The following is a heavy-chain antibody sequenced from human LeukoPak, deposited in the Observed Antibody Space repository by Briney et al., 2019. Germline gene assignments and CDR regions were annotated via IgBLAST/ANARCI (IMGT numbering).Heavy chain of an antibody. V-gene: IGHV4-4*07. D-gene: IGHD6-13*01. Sequence: PSETLSLTCTVSGGSISSYYWSWIRQPAGRGLEWIGRIYTSGSTNYNPSLKSRVTMSVDTSKNQFSLKLSSVTAADTAVYYCARDRPYSSSWEGGFDYWGQGTLVTVSS. J-gene: IGHJ4*02. CDR3: ARDRPYSSSWEGGFDY. CDR1: GGSISSYY. CDR2: IYTSGST.